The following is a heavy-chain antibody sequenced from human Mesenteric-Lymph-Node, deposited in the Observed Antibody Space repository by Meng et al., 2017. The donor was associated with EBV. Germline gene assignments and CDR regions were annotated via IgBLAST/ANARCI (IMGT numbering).Heavy chain of an antibody. V-gene: IGHV3-11*01. J-gene: IGHJ4*02. D-gene: IGHD5-12*01. CDR3: VRLVSGYGAY. CDR1: GFTLSYYY. CDR2: ISSSGNII. Sequence: QVVVVESGGVVVKPGGSLRLSCAVSGFTLSYYYMSWICQAPGRGLEWVSYISSSGNIIYYGDSVEGRFTISRDNAEKSLYLHMNSLRAEDTAVYYCVRLVSGYGAYWGQGALVTVSS.